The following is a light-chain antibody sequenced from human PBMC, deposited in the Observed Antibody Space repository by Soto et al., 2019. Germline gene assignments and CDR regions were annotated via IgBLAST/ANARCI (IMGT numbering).Light chain of an antibody. Sequence: QSALAQPPSVSGAPGQKATISCTGSSSNIGAGYDLHWYQQLPGTAPKLLLYGNINRPSGVPDRFSGSKSGTSASLAITGLQAEDEADYYCQSYDTSLSAYVFGTGTKATV. V-gene: IGLV1-40*01. CDR1: SSNIGAGYD. J-gene: IGLJ1*01. CDR2: GNI. CDR3: QSYDTSLSAYV.